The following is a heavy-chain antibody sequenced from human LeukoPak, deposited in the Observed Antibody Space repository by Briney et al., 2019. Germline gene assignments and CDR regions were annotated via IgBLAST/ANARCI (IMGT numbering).Heavy chain of an antibody. CDR3: AHISSSWPDY. CDR2: ISGSGGST. Sequence: PGGSPRLSCAGSGFTFSSYAMSWVRQAPGKGLEWVSAISGSGGSTYYADSVKGRFTISRDNSKNTLYLQMNSLRAEDTAVYYCAHISSSWPDYWGQGTLVTVSS. D-gene: IGHD6-13*01. CDR1: GFTFSSYA. J-gene: IGHJ4*02. V-gene: IGHV3-23*01.